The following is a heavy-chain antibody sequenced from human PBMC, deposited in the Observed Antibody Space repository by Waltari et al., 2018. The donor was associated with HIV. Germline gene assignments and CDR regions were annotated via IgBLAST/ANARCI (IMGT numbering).Heavy chain of an antibody. CDR2: INHSGST. Sequence: QVQLQQWGAGLLKPSETLSLTCAVYGGSFSGYYWSWIRQPPGKGLDWIGEINHSGSTNYNPSLKSRVTISVDTSKNQFSLKLSSVTAADTAVYYCARGPYGYCSSTSCYRGVDYWGQGTLVTVSS. J-gene: IGHJ4*02. D-gene: IGHD2-2*02. V-gene: IGHV4-34*01. CDR3: ARGPYGYCSSTSCYRGVDY. CDR1: GGSFSGYY.